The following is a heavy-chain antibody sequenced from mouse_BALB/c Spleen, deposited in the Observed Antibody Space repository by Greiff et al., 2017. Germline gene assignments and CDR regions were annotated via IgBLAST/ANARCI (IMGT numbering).Heavy chain of an antibody. CDR3: AREDYGDDY. V-gene: IGHV5-6-5*01. Sequence: EVKVVESGGGLVKPGGSLKLSCAASGFTFSSYAMSWVRQTPEKRLEWVASISSGGSTYYPDSVKGRFTISRDNARNILYLQMSSLRSEDTAMYYCAREDYGDDYWGQGTTLTVSS. CDR2: ISSGGST. CDR1: GFTFSSYA. J-gene: IGHJ2*01. D-gene: IGHD2-4*01.